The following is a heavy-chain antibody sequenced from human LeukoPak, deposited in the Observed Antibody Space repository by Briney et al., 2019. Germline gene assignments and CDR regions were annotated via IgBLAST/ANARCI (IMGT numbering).Heavy chain of an antibody. J-gene: IGHJ6*03. Sequence: PGGSLRLSCAASGFTFSSYWMSWVRQAPGKGLEWVANIKQDGSEKYYVDSVKGRFTISRDNAKNSLYLQMNSLRAEDMAVYYCARGDNSGPDYYYYMDVWGKGTTVTISS. V-gene: IGHV3-7*01. D-gene: IGHD6-19*01. CDR2: IKQDGSEK. CDR1: GFTFSSYW. CDR3: ARGDNSGPDYYYYMDV.